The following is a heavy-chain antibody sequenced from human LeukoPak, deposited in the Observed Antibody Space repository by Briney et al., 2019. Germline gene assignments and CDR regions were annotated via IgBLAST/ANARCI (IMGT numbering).Heavy chain of an antibody. V-gene: IGHV3-23*01. J-gene: IGHJ4*02. Sequence: HPGRSLRLSCAASGFTFSSYAMNWVRQAPGKGLEWVSGVSGRGGNTYYADSVKGQFTISRDNSKNTLYLQMNSLRAEDTAVYYCAKSGIGGLRGGYFDYWGQGTLVTVSS. D-gene: IGHD4-17*01. CDR2: VSGRGGNT. CDR3: AKSGIGGLRGGYFDY. CDR1: GFTFSSYA.